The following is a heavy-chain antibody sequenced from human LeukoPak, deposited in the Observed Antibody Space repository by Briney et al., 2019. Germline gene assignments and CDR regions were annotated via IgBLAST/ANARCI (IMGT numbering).Heavy chain of an antibody. CDR2: ISWNSGSI. Sequence: PGRSLRLSCAASGFTFDDYAMHWVRQAPGKGLEWVSGISWNSGSIGYADSVKGRFTISRDNAKNSLYLQMNSLRAEDTALYYCAKDLAPFVVVPAATGFDYWGQGTTVTVSS. CDR3: AKDLAPFVVVPAATGFDY. V-gene: IGHV3-9*01. D-gene: IGHD2-2*01. J-gene: IGHJ3*01. CDR1: GFTFDDYA.